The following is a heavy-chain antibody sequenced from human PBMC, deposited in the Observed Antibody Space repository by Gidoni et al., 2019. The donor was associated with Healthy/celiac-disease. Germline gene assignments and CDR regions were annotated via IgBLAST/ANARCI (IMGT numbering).Heavy chain of an antibody. CDR3: VKDWWPTPRYMDV. Sequence: EVQLVESGGGLVQPGGSLSLSCSASGFPFSSYAMHWVRQAPGKGLEYVSAISSNGGSTYYADSVKGRFTISRDNSKNTLYLQMSSLRAEDTAVYYCVKDWWPTPRYMDVWGKGTTVTVSS. V-gene: IGHV3-64D*06. CDR1: GFPFSSYA. D-gene: IGHD2-15*01. J-gene: IGHJ6*03. CDR2: ISSNGGST.